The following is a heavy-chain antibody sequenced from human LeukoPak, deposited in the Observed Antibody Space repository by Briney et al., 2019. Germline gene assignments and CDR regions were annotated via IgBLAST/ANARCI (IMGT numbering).Heavy chain of an antibody. CDR2: IYYSGST. CDR3: ARGHSGSYYGTHFDY. CDR1: GGSISSYY. D-gene: IGHD1-26*01. V-gene: IGHV4-59*12. Sequence: SETLSLTCTVSGGSISSYYWSWIRQPPGKGLEWIGYIYYSGSTNYNPSLKSRVTISVDTSKNQFSLKLSSVTAADTAVYYCARGHSGSYYGTHFDYWGQGTLVTVSS. J-gene: IGHJ4*02.